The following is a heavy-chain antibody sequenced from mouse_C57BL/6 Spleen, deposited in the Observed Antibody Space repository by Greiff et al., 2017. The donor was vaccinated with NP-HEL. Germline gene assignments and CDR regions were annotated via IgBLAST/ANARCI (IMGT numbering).Heavy chain of an antibody. CDR2: IDPSDSYT. J-gene: IGHJ2*01. D-gene: IGHD2-3*01. CDR3: ASWDGYYAYFDY. V-gene: IGHV1-69*01. CDR1: GYTFTSYW. Sequence: QVQLQQPGAELVMPGASVKLSCKASGYTFTSYWMHWVKQRPGQGLEWIGEIDPSDSYTNYNQKFKGKSTLTVDKSSSTAYMQLSSLTSEDSAVYYCASWDGYYAYFDYWGQGTTLTVAS.